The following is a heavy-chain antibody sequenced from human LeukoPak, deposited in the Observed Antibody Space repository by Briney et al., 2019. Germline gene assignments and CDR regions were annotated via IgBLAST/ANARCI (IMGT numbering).Heavy chain of an antibody. CDR1: GFTFSSYE. D-gene: IGHD4-17*01. V-gene: IGHV3-48*03. CDR3: ARVEDDYGDYYYGMDV. J-gene: IGHJ6*02. CDR2: ISTIDSTV. Sequence: PGGSLRLSCAASGFTFSSYEMNWVRQAPGKGLEWVSYISTIDSTVHYADSVEGRFTISRDNAQNSLYLRMSSLRVEDTAVYYCARVEDDYGDYYYGMDVWGQGTTVTVSS.